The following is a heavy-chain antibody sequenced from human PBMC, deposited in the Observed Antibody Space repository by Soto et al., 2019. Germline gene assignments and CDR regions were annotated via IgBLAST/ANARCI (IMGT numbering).Heavy chain of an antibody. CDR1: GYTFTSYY. D-gene: IGHD3-10*01. CDR3: ARDIRGYYYGMDV. V-gene: IGHV1-46*01. J-gene: IGHJ6*02. Sequence: ASVKVSCNASGYTFTSYYMHWVRQAPGQGLEWMGIINPSGGSTSYAQKFQGRVTMTRDTSTSTVYMELSSLRSEDTAVYYCARDIRGYYYGMDVWGQGTTVTVSS. CDR2: INPSGGST.